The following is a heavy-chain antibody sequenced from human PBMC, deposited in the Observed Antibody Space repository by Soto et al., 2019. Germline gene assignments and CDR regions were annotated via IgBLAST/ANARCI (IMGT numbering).Heavy chain of an antibody. J-gene: IGHJ3*02. CDR1: GGSISSYY. D-gene: IGHD3-9*01. CDR2: IYTSGST. V-gene: IGHV4-4*07. CDR3: ASDRLRYFDWGAFDI. Sequence: SDTLSLTCTVSGGSISSYYWSWIRQPSGKGLEWIGRIYTSGSTNYNPSLKSRVTMSVDTSKNQFSLKLSSVTAADTAVYYCASDRLRYFDWGAFDIWGQGTMVTVSS.